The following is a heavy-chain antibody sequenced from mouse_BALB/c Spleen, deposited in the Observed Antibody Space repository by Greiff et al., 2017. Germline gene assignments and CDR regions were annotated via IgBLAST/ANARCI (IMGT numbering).Heavy chain of an antibody. CDR3: ARDINYRSDGAFDY. V-gene: IGHV7-3*02. J-gene: IGHJ2*01. CDR1: GFTFTDYY. CDR2: IRNKANGYTT. D-gene: IGHD2-14*01. Sequence: EVQLVESGGGLVQPGGSLRLSCATSGFTFTDYYMSWVRQPPGKALEWLGFIRNKANGYTTEYSVAVKARFTNSRDNSQSILYLQMNTLRAEDSATYNCARDINYRSDGAFDYWGQGTTLTVSS.